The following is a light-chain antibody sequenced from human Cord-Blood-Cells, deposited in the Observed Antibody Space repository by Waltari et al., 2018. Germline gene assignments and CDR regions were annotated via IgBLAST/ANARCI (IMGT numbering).Light chain of an antibody. V-gene: IGLV2-23*01. J-gene: IGLJ2*01. Sequence: QSALTQPASVSGSPGQSITISCTGTSSDVWSYNLVSWYQQHPGKAPKLMIYEGSKRSSGVSNRFSGSKSGNTASLTISGLQAEDEADDYCCSYAGSSTLVFGGGTKLTVL. CDR1: SSDVWSYNL. CDR2: EGS. CDR3: CSYAGSSTLV.